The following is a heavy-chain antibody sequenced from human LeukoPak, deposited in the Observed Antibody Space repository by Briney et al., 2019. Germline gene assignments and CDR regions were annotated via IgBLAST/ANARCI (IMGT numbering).Heavy chain of an antibody. CDR2: IKQDGSEK. Sequence: GGSLRLSCAASGFTFSSYWMSWVRQAPGKGLEWVANIKQDGSEKYYVDSVKGRFTISRDNAKNSLYLQMNSLRAEDTAVYYCAKDPSIFWSGYSVEYWGQGTLVTVSS. CDR1: GFTFSSYW. D-gene: IGHD3-3*01. V-gene: IGHV3-7*03. J-gene: IGHJ4*02. CDR3: AKDPSIFWSGYSVEY.